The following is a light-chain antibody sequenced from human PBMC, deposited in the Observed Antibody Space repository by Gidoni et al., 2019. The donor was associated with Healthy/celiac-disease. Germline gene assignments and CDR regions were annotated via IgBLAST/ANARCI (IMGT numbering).Light chain of an antibody. CDR2: DAS. CDR1: QSVSSY. CDR3: QQRSNWPGGT. J-gene: IGKJ1*01. V-gene: IGKV3-11*01. Sequence: EIVLTQSPATLSLSPGERATLSCRASQSVSSYLAWYQQKPGQAPRLLIYDASNRATGIPARFSGSGSGTDFTLTISSLEPEDFAVYYCQQRSNWPGGTFGQGTKVE.